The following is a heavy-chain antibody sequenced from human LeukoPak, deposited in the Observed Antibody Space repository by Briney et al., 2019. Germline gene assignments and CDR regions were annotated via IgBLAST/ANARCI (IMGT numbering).Heavy chain of an antibody. J-gene: IGHJ6*03. CDR1: GYTFTGYY. CDR2: INPNSGGT. V-gene: IGHV1-2*02. D-gene: IGHD6-19*01. CDR3: ARGGSFSSGWSRYYYYYMDV. Sequence: APVKVSCKASGYTFTGYYMHWVRQAPGQGLEWMGWINPNSGGTNYAQKFQGRVTMTRDTSISTAYMELSRLRSDDTAVYYCARGGSFSSGWSRYYYYYMDVWGKGTTVTVSS.